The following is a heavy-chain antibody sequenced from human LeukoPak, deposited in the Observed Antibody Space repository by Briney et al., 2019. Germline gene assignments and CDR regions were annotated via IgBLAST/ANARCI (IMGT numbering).Heavy chain of an antibody. CDR3: ARGSIAARNDAFDI. J-gene: IGHJ3*02. CDR1: GGSISSYY. D-gene: IGHD6-6*01. V-gene: IGHV4-59*01. CDR2: IYYSGST. Sequence: SETLSLTCTVSGGSISSYYWGWIRQPPGKGLEWIGYIYYSGSTNYNPSLKSRVTISLDTSENQFSLKLRSVTAADTAVYYCARGSIAARNDAFDIWGQGTMVTVSS.